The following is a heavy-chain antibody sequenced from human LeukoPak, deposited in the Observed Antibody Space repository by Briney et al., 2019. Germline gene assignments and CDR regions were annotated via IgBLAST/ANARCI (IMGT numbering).Heavy chain of an antibody. CDR2: LIPIFGTA. J-gene: IGHJ3*02. V-gene: IGHV1-69*13. D-gene: IGHD6-6*01. CDR1: GGTFSSYA. Sequence: GASVKVSCKASGGTFSSYAISWVRQAPGQGLEWMGGLIPIFGTANYAQKFQGRVTITADQSTSTAYMELSSLRSEDTAVYYCAVAIAARSGGAFDIWGQGTMVTVSS. CDR3: AVAIAARSGGAFDI.